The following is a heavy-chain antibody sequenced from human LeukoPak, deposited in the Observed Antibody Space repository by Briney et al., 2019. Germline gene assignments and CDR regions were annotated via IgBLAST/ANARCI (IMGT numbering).Heavy chain of an antibody. CDR2: ITYDGSKK. Sequence: GGSLRLSCAASGFTFSSFGMHWARQAPGEGLEWVAVITYDGSKKYYADSVKGRFTISRDNSKNTLYLQMDSLRTEDTAVYYCARGLDYDILTFWGQGTLVTVSS. J-gene: IGHJ4*02. V-gene: IGHV3-30-3*01. CDR3: ARGLDYDILTF. CDR1: GFTFSSFG. D-gene: IGHD3-9*01.